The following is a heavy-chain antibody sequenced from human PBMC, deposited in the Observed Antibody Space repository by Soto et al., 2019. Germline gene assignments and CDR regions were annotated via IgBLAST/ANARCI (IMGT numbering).Heavy chain of an antibody. Sequence: GGSLRLSCAASGFTFRSYGMTWVRQAPGKGLEWVSATSGTGDPTYYADSVKGRFTTSRDNSKNTLYLQMNSLRAEDTAVYYCAKTYYYDNSGYGDYWGQGTLVTVSS. J-gene: IGHJ4*02. V-gene: IGHV3-23*01. CDR2: TSGTGDPT. CDR1: GFTFRSYG. CDR3: AKTYYYDNSGYGDY. D-gene: IGHD3-22*01.